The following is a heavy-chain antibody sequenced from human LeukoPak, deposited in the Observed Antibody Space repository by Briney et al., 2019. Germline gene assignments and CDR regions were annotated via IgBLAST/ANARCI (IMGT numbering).Heavy chain of an antibody. CDR3: ARRGIAVAAHPDY. D-gene: IGHD6-19*01. Sequence: GESLKISCKGSGYSFTSYWIGWARQMPRKGLDWMGIIYPGDSDTRYSPSFQGQVTISADKSISTAYLQWSSLKASDTAMYYCARRGIAVAAHPDYWGQGTLVTVSS. CDR2: IYPGDSDT. V-gene: IGHV5-51*01. J-gene: IGHJ4*02. CDR1: GYSFTSYW.